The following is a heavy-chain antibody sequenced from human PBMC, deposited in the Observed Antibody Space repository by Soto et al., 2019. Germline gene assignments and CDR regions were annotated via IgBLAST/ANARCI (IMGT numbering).Heavy chain of an antibody. D-gene: IGHD3-22*01. CDR3: ARDLYDSSGYCPFDY. J-gene: IGHJ4*02. CDR1: GFPFNNYE. V-gene: IGHV3-48*03. Sequence: LRLSCAASGFPFNNYEMHWVRQAPGKGLEWVSYISGSGSTIYYADSVKGRFTISRDNAKKSLHLQMNSLRVEDTAVYYCARDLYDSSGYCPFDYWGQGTLVTVS. CDR2: ISGSGSTI.